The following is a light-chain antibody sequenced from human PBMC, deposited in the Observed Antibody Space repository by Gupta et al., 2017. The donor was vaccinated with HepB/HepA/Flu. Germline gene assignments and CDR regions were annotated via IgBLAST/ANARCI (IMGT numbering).Light chain of an antibody. CDR1: SSDVRGYNY. CDR2: EVS. V-gene: IGLV2-8*01. Sequence: QSALPQPPSASGSPGQSVTISCPGPSSDVRGYNYVSWYQQHPGKAPKLMIYEVSKRPSGVPDRFSGSKSGNTASLTVSGLQAEDEADYYCSSYAGSNNLGVFGGGTKLTVL. J-gene: IGLJ2*01. CDR3: SSYAGSNNLGV.